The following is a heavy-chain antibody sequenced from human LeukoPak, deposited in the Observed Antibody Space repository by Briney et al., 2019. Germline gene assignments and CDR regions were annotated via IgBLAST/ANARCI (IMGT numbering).Heavy chain of an antibody. CDR1: GGSFSGYY. D-gene: IGHD3-3*01. CDR3: ARSSITIFGVAEE. Sequence: SETLSLTCAVYGGSFSGYYWSWIRQPPGKGLEWIGEINHSGSTNYNPSLKSRVTISVDTSKNQFSLKLSSVTAADTAVYYCARSSITIFGVAEEWGQGTLVTVSS. V-gene: IGHV4-34*01. J-gene: IGHJ4*02. CDR2: INHSGST.